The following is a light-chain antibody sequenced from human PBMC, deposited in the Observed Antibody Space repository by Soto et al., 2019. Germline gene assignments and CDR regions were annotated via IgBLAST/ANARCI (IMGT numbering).Light chain of an antibody. Sequence: EIVLTQSPGTLSLSPGEGATLSCRASQSVSSSYLAWYQQKPGQAPRLLIAGASSRATGIPDRFSGSGSGTEFTLTISSLEPEDFSVYYCQQYGSSPTWTFGQGTKVEIK. J-gene: IGKJ1*01. CDR2: GAS. CDR1: QSVSSSY. CDR3: QQYGSSPTWT. V-gene: IGKV3-20*01.